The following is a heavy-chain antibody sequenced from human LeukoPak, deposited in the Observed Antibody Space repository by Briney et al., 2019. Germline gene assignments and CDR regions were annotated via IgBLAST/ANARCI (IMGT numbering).Heavy chain of an antibody. D-gene: IGHD3-22*01. CDR2: LSGSGATT. CDR3: AKRFESRSFDY. J-gene: IGHJ4*02. V-gene: IGHV3-23*01. Sequence: GGSLRLSCAASGFTFTSYAMSWVCQVPGKGLEWVSALSGSGATTYYADSVKGRFNISRDNSKNTLYLQMNSLRAEDTAVYYCAKRFESRSFDYWGQGTLVTVSS. CDR1: GFTFTSYA.